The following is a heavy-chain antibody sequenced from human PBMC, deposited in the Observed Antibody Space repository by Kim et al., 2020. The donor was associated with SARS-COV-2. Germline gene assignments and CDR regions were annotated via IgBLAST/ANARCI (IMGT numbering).Heavy chain of an antibody. Sequence: SETLSLTCAVYGGSFSGYYWSWIRQPPGKGLEWIGEINHSGSTNYNPSLKSRVTISVDTSKNQFSLKLSSVTAADTAVYYCARVSSSGMDVWGQGTTVTVSS. J-gene: IGHJ6*02. CDR3: ARVSSSGMDV. CDR1: GGSFSGYY. CDR2: INHSGST. D-gene: IGHD3-10*01. V-gene: IGHV4-34*01.